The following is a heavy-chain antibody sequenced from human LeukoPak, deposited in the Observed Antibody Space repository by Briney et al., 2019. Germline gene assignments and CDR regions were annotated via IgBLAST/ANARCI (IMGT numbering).Heavy chain of an antibody. Sequence: ASVKVSCKASGYTFTSYAMHWVRQPPGQRLEWMGWINAGNGNTKYSQKFQGRVTITRDTSASTAYMELSSLRSEDTAVYYCARGSIVVVPAALEFDYWGQGTLVTVSS. D-gene: IGHD2-2*01. V-gene: IGHV1-3*01. CDR3: ARGSIVVVPAALEFDY. J-gene: IGHJ4*02. CDR1: GYTFTSYA. CDR2: INAGNGNT.